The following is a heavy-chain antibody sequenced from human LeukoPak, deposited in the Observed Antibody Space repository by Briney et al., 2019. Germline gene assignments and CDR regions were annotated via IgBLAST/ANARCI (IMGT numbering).Heavy chain of an antibody. CDR1: GYTFTSYG. D-gene: IGHD6-13*01. Sequence: ASVKVSCKASGYTFTSYGISWVRQAPGQGLEWMGWISGYNGNTNYEQKLQGRVSMTTDTSTSTAYMELSSLRSEDTAVYYCARFVGSIAAATSWFDPWGQGTLVTVSS. CDR2: ISGYNGNT. J-gene: IGHJ5*02. CDR3: ARFVGSIAAATSWFDP. V-gene: IGHV1-18*01.